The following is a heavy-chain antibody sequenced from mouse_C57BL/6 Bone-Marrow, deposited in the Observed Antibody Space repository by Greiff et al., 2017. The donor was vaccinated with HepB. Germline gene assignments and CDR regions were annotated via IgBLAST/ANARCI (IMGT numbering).Heavy chain of an antibody. J-gene: IGHJ4*01. V-gene: IGHV5-12*01. D-gene: IGHD1-1*01. Sequence: EVKLVESGGGLVQPGGSLKLSCAASGFTFSDYYMYWVRQTPEKRLEWVAYLSNGGGSTYYPDTVKGRFTISRDNAKNTLYLQMSRLKSEDTAMYYCATTNYYAMDYWGQGTSVTVSS. CDR1: GFTFSDYY. CDR3: ATTNYYAMDY. CDR2: LSNGGGST.